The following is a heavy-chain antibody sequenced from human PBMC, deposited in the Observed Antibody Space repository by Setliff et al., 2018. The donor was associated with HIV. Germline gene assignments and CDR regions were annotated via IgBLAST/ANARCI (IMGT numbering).Heavy chain of an antibody. D-gene: IGHD5-12*01. V-gene: IGHV4-28*03. CDR2: IYYSGST. CDR3: ARDARWLQFPYFDY. J-gene: IGHJ4*01. Sequence: PSETLSLTCVVSGYSISSNDWWGWIRQSPGKGLEWIGYIYYSGSTYYNPSLKSRVTMSVDTSKNQFSLKLSSVTAVDTAVYYCARDARWLQFPYFDYWGQGTLVTVSS. CDR1: GYSISSNDW.